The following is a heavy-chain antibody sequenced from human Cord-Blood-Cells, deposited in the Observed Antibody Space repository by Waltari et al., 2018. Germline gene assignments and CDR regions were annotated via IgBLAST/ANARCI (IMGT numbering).Heavy chain of an antibody. Sequence: QVQLVESGGGVVQPGGSLSLSCAASGLPFSSSGMPWVRQAPGKGLEWVAVISYDGSNKYYADSVKGRFTISRDNSKNTLYLQMNSLRAEDTAVYYCAKERGTGAEFDYWGQGTLVTVSS. CDR3: AKERGTGAEFDY. J-gene: IGHJ4*02. CDR2: ISYDGSNK. CDR1: GLPFSSSG. V-gene: IGHV3-30*18. D-gene: IGHD2-8*02.